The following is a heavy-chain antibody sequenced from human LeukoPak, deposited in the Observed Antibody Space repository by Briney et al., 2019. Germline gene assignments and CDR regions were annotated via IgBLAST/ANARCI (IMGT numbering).Heavy chain of an antibody. CDR1: GFTLSIDW. V-gene: IGHV3-74*01. J-gene: IGHJ4*02. Sequence: PGGSLTLSCAVSGFTLSIDWMHWVRQAPGEGLEWVSRINQNGSDTSYADSVKCRFTISRDNAKNTVYLQMNSLRAEDSAVYYCATVFGYWGQGTLVTVSS. CDR2: INQNGSDT. CDR3: ATVFGY.